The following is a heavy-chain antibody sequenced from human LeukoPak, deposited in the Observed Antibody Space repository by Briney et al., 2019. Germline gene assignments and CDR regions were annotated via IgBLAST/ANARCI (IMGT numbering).Heavy chain of an antibody. D-gene: IGHD2-2*01. V-gene: IGHV1-2*02. CDR2: ISPNSGGT. CDR3: ARGDCSTISCPFDP. J-gene: IGHJ5*02. Sequence: ASVKVSCKASGYTFTGYYIHWVRQAPGQGLEWMGWISPNSGGTKYAQNFQGRVTMTRDTSISTAYMELNRLRPDDTAVYYCARGDCSTISCPFDPWGQGTLVTVSS. CDR1: GYTFTGYY.